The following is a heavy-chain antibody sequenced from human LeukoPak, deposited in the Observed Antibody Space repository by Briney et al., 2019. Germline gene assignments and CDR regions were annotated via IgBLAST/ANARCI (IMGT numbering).Heavy chain of an antibody. CDR2: IYSGGST. CDR1: GFTVSSNY. V-gene: IGHV3-53*01. J-gene: IGHJ3*02. CDR3: ARDGACSSTSCYFGDAFDI. Sequence: PGGSLRLSCAASGFTVSSNYMSWVRQAPGKGLEWVSVIYSGGSTYYADSVKGRFTISRDNSKNTLYLQMNSLRAEDTAVYYCARDGACSSTSCYFGDAFDIWGQGTMVTVSS. D-gene: IGHD2-2*01.